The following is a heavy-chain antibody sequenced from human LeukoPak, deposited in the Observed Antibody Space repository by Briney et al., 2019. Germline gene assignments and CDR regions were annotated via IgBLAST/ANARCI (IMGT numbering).Heavy chain of an antibody. CDR3: ARAKKRSGRSRNFYLDV. Sequence: SETLSLTCTVSDDPINSGVYYWNWIRQPAGKGLEWIGHIYTSGTTTNSNPSLKSRVAISLDMSKNHFSLKLSSVTAADTAVYYCARAKKRSGRSRNFYLDVWGKGTTVTVSS. J-gene: IGHJ6*03. D-gene: IGHD1-26*01. CDR2: IYTSGTTT. V-gene: IGHV4-61*09. CDR1: DDPINSGVYY.